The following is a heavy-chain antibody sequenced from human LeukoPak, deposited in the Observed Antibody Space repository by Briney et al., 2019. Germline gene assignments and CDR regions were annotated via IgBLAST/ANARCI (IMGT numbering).Heavy chain of an antibody. CDR2: INPSGGST. J-gene: IGHJ4*02. Sequence: ASVKVSCKASGYTFTSYYMHRVRQAPGQGLEWMGIINPSGGSTSYAQKFQGRVTMTRDTSTSTVYMELSSLRSEDTAVYYCARDWIAVAGPIYYFDYWGQGTLVTVSS. CDR1: GYTFTSYY. CDR3: ARDWIAVAGPIYYFDY. D-gene: IGHD6-19*01. V-gene: IGHV1-46*01.